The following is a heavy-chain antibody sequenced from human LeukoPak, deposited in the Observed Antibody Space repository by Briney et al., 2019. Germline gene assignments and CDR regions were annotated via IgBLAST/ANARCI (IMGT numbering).Heavy chain of an antibody. D-gene: IGHD3-16*01. CDR1: GFTFSSYA. CDR3: AKGGYDYVWGSYDY. V-gene: IGHV3-23*01. Sequence: GGSLRLSCAASGFTFSSYAMSWVRQAPGKGLEWVSAISGSGGSTYYADSVKGRFTISRDNSKNTLYLQMNSLRADDTAVYYWAKGGYDYVWGSYDYWGQGTLVTVSS. CDR2: ISGSGGST. J-gene: IGHJ4*02.